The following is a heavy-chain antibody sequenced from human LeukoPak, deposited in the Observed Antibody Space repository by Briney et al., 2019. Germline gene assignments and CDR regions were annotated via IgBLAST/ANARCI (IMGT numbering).Heavy chain of an antibody. CDR1: GGTFSSYA. CDR2: IIPIFGTA. CDR3: ATAAYYYDSSGYWGGYYYYYYMDV. Sequence: ASVKVSCKASGGTFSSYAISWVRQAPGQGLEWMGGIIPIFGTANYAQKFQGRVTITADESTSTDYMELSSLRSEDTAVYYCATAAYYYDSSGYWGGYYYYYYMDVWGKGTTVTVSS. D-gene: IGHD3-22*01. V-gene: IGHV1-69*13. J-gene: IGHJ6*03.